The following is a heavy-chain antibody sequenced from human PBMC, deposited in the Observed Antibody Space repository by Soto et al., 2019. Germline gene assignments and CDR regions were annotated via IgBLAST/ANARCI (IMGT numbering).Heavy chain of an antibody. CDR3: ARPALLVTTFDS. CDR1: GFTFSDYA. CDR2: IWHDGTNK. D-gene: IGHD4-17*01. V-gene: IGHV3-33*01. J-gene: IGHJ4*02. Sequence: QEQLVESGGGVVQPGRSLRLSCAASGFTFSDYAMHWVRQAPGKGLERVAVIWHDGTNKYYADSVKGRFTISRDNSKNTLFLQMNSLRAEDTAVYYCARPALLVTTFDSWGQGTLVTVSS.